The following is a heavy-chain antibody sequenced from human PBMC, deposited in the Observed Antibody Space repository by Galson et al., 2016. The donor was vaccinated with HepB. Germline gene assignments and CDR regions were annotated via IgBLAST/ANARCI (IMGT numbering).Heavy chain of an antibody. D-gene: IGHD4-17*01. V-gene: IGHV3-74*01. CDR2: IHSDGSTT. CDR1: GFTFSSYS. CDR3: ARESPTTAGAFDI. Sequence: SLRLSCAASGFTFSSYSMNWVRQAPGKGLVWVSRIHSDGSTTSYADSVKGRFTVSRDNAKNTLYMQMNSLRAEDTAVYYCARESPTTAGAFDIWGQGTMVTVSS. J-gene: IGHJ3*02.